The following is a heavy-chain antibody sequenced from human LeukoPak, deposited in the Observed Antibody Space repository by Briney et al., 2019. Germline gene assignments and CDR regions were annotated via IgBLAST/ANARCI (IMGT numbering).Heavy chain of an antibody. Sequence: GGSLRLSCAASGFTFSSYGMSWVRQAPGKGLEWVSGISGSGGSTYYADSVKGRFTISRDNSKNMLYLQMNSLRAEDTAVYYCAKGLGYSGYEAFDYWGQGTLVTVSS. CDR1: GFTFSSYG. V-gene: IGHV3-23*01. CDR2: ISGSGGST. J-gene: IGHJ4*02. CDR3: AKGLGYSGYEAFDY. D-gene: IGHD5-12*01.